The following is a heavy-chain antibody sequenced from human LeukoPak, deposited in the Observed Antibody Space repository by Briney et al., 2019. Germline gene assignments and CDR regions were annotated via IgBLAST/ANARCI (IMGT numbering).Heavy chain of an antibody. J-gene: IGHJ4*02. Sequence: VKVSCKASGYTFTSYGISWVRQAPGQGLEWMGWISTYNGNTNYAQKLQGRVTMTTDTSTSTAYMELRSLKSDDTAVYYCARDERSYGAPDYWGQGTLVTVSS. V-gene: IGHV1-18*01. CDR2: ISTYNGNT. CDR1: GYTFTSYG. CDR3: ARDERSYGAPDY. D-gene: IGHD4-17*01.